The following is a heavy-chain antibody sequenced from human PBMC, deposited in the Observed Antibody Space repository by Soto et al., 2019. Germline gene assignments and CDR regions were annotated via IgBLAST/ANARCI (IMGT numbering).Heavy chain of an antibody. CDR1: GGSFSGYY. V-gene: IGHV4-34*01. CDR3: ARDKITGHFDY. CDR2: INHRASA. D-gene: IGHD2-8*02. Sequence: QVQLQQWGAGLLKPSETLSLTCAGYGGSFSGYYWTWLRQPPRTGLEWIGEINHRASAKYNPSLMIRVPISLDTSRLHFSLKLTAVNAADTAVYYCARDKITGHFDYWGQVTLVTVSS. J-gene: IGHJ4*02.